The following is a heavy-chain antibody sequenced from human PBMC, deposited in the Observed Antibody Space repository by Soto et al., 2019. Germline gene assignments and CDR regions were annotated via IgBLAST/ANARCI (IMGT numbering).Heavy chain of an antibody. D-gene: IGHD1-1*01. V-gene: IGHV4-4*07. Sequence: SETLSLTCTVSCASISGYYWSWIRKSAGKGLEWIGRIHATGTTDYNPSLKSRVMMSVDTSKKQFSLKLRSVTAADTAVYYCVRDGTKTLRDWFDPWGQGISVTVSS. CDR3: VRDGTKTLRDWFDP. J-gene: IGHJ5*02. CDR2: IHATGTT. CDR1: CASISGYY.